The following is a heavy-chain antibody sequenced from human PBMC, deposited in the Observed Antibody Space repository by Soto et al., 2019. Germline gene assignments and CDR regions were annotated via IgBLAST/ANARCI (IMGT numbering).Heavy chain of an antibody. Sequence: GASVKVSCKASGYTFTGYYMHRVRQAPGQGLEWMGWINPNSGGTNYAQKFQGRVTMTRDTSISTAYMELSRLRSDDTAVYYCARPYFYDSSGYYYDLYYFDYWGQGTLVTVS. V-gene: IGHV1-2*02. D-gene: IGHD3-22*01. CDR2: INPNSGGT. CDR3: ARPYFYDSSGYYYDLYYFDY. CDR1: GYTFTGYY. J-gene: IGHJ4*02.